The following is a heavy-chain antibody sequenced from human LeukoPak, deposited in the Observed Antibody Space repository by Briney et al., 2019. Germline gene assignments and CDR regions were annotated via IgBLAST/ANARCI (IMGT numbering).Heavy chain of an antibody. CDR3: ARVGARPPHYYYYGMDV. J-gene: IGHJ6*02. D-gene: IGHD6-6*01. V-gene: IGHV4-4*07. CDR2: IYTSGST. CDR1: GGSISSYY. Sequence: SETLSLTCTVSGGSISSYYWSWIRQPAGKGLEWIGRIYTSGSTNYNPSLKSRVTMSVDTSKSQFSLKLSSVTAADTAVYYCARVGARPPHYYYYGMDVWGQGTTVTVSS.